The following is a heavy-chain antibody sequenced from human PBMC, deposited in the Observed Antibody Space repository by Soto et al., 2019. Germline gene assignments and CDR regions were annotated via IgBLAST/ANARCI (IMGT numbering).Heavy chain of an antibody. V-gene: IGHV4-59*08. CDR2: IYYSGST. CDR3: ARGFTIFGVVEIDY. CDR1: GGSISSYY. J-gene: IGHJ4*02. D-gene: IGHD3-3*01. Sequence: PSETLSLTCTVSGGSISSYYWSWIRQPPGKGLEWIGYIYYSGSTNYNPSLKSRVTISVDTSKNQFSLKLSSVTAADTAVYYCARGFTIFGVVEIDYWGQGTLVTVSS.